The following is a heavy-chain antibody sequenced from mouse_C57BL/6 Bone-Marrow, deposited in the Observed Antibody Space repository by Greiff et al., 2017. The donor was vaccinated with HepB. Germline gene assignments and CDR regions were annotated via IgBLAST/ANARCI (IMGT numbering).Heavy chain of an antibody. D-gene: IGHD1-3*01. Sequence: VQLQQPGAELVKPGASVKLSCKASGYTFTSYWMHWVKQRPGQGLEWIGMIHPNSGSTNYNEKFKSKAALTVDKSSSTAYMQLSSLTSEDSAVYYCARWSGNPFAYWGQGTLVTVSA. J-gene: IGHJ3*01. V-gene: IGHV1-64*01. CDR3: ARWSGNPFAY. CDR1: GYTFTSYW. CDR2: IHPNSGST.